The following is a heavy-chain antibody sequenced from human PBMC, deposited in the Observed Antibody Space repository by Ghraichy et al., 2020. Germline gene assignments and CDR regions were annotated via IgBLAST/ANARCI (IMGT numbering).Heavy chain of an antibody. V-gene: IGHV3-15*01. CDR1: GFTFINAW. CDR2: IKRKTYGGTT. CDR3: ATEGLFDNSGYFFGY. Sequence: GESLRLSCAASGFTFINAWMSWVRQAPGKGLEWVGRIKRKTYGGTTYYAAPVKVRFTVSRDDSKDMLYLQMNSLKTEDTAVYYCATEGLFDNSGYFFGYWGQGTLVTVSS. J-gene: IGHJ4*02. D-gene: IGHD3-22*01.